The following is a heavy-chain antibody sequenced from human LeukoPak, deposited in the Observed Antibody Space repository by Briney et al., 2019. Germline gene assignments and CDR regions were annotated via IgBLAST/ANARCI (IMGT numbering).Heavy chain of an antibody. Sequence: GGSLRLSCAASGFTFNSYSMNWVRRAPGKGLEWVSSMSSSGSYTYYADSLKGRFTISRDNAKNSVYLQMNSLSAEDTALYYCARDRRAWFGELSGSWDYWGQGTLVTVSS. J-gene: IGHJ4*02. CDR2: MSSSGSYT. V-gene: IGHV3-21*06. D-gene: IGHD3-10*01. CDR3: ARDRRAWFGELSGSWDY. CDR1: GFTFNSYS.